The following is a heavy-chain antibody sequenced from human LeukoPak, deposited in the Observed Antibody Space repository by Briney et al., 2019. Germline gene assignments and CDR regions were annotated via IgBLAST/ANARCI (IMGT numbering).Heavy chain of an antibody. V-gene: IGHV3-23*01. Sequence: GGSLRLSCAASGFAFNSYVMTWVRQAPGKGLDWFSAISGSGGSTYYADSVKGRFTISRDNSKNTLYLQMNSLRAEDTAVYYCAKEYPGHRGFDYWGQGTLVTVSS. J-gene: IGHJ4*02. CDR1: GFAFNSYV. D-gene: IGHD1-14*01. CDR3: AKEYPGHRGFDY. CDR2: ISGSGGST.